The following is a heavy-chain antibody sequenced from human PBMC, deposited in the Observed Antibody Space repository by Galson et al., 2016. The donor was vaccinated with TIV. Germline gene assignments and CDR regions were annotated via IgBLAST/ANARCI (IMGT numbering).Heavy chain of an antibody. J-gene: IGHJ4*02. V-gene: IGHV3-23*01. CDR2: ISDTGISI. CDR1: GFTFSNYV. CDR3: AKFAMLGKIAIHFDY. Sequence: SLRLSCAASGFTFSNYVMGWVRQAPGKGLEWVSSISDTGISIYYADSVKGRFTISRDNSRNMLYLQMNSLRAEDTALYFCAKFAMLGKIAIHFDYWGQGTLLTVSS. D-gene: IGHD2-2*02.